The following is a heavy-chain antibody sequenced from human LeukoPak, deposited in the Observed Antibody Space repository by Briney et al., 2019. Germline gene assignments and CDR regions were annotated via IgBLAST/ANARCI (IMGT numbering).Heavy chain of an antibody. CDR1: GFTFSSYA. Sequence: GESLRLSCAASGFTFSSYAMHWVRQAPGKGLEWVAVISYDGSNKYYADSVKGRFTISRDNSKNTLYLQMNSLRAEDTAVYYCARDRAYGSGSYSNYYYYYGMGVWGKGTTVTVSP. J-gene: IGHJ6*04. CDR2: ISYDGSNK. D-gene: IGHD3-10*01. V-gene: IGHV3-30*04. CDR3: ARDRAYGSGSYSNYYYYYGMGV.